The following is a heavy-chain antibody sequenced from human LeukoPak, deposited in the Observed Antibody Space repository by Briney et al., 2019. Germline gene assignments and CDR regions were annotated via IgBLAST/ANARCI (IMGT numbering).Heavy chain of an antibody. D-gene: IGHD2-21*02. J-gene: IGHJ6*02. CDR1: GFTFSSYA. Sequence: GGSLRLSCAASGFTFSSYAMHWVRQAPGKGLEWVAVISYDGSNKYYADSVKGRFTISRDNSKNTLYLQMNSLRAEDTAVYYCAREEEVVTPLSYYYYGMDVWGQGTTVTVSS. CDR3: AREEEVVTPLSYYYYGMDV. CDR2: ISYDGSNK. V-gene: IGHV3-30*04.